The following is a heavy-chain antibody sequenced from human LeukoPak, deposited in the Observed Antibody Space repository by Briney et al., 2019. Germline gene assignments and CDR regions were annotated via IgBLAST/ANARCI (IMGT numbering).Heavy chain of an antibody. CDR1: GGSISSSSYY. J-gene: IGHJ3*02. D-gene: IGHD2-15*01. Sequence: KASETLSLTCTGSGGSISSSSYYWGWIRQPPGKGLEWIGSIYYSGSTYYNPSLKSRVTISVDTSKNQFSLKLSSVTAPDTAVYYCARKWGQLPRGNAFDIWGQGTMVTVSS. CDR2: IYYSGST. CDR3: ARKWGQLPRGNAFDI. V-gene: IGHV4-39*01.